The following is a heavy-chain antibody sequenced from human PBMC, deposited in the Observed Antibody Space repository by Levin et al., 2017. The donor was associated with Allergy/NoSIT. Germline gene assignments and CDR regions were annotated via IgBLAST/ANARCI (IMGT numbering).Heavy chain of an antibody. CDR3: ARSTSSPVGLQAFDI. J-gene: IGHJ3*02. Sequence: ESLKISCTVSGGSISSYYWSWIRQPPGKGLEWIGYIYYSGSTNYNPSLKSRVTISVDTSKNQFSLKLSSVTAADTAVYYCARSTSSPVGLQAFDIWGQGTMVTVSS. V-gene: IGHV4-59*01. CDR2: IYYSGST. D-gene: IGHD2-2*01. CDR1: GGSISSYY.